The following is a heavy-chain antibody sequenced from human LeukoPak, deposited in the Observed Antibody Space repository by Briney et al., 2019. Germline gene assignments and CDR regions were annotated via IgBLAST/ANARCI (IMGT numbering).Heavy chain of an antibody. CDR2: IRYNGRNK. Sequence: GGSLRLSCAASGFTFSNYGMHWVRQAPGKGLEWVAFIRYNGRNKYHADSVKGRFTISRDSSRDTLYLQMNSLRAEDTAVYYCARVHGYPVPNYFDYWGQGTLVTVSS. CDR1: GFTFSNYG. CDR3: ARVHGYPVPNYFDY. V-gene: IGHV3-30*02. J-gene: IGHJ4*02. D-gene: IGHD5-24*01.